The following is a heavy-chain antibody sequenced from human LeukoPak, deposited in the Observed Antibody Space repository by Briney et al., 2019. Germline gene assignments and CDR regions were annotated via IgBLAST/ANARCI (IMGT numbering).Heavy chain of an antibody. V-gene: IGHV4-31*03. CDR2: IYYSGST. CDR1: GGSISSGGYY. CDR3: ARDRQGYCTNGVCPDYFDY. D-gene: IGHD2-8*01. Sequence: SETLSLTCTVSGGSISSGGYYWSWIRQHPGKGLEWFGYIYYSGSTYYNPSLKSRVTISVDTAKNQFSLKLSSVTAADTAVYYCARDRQGYCTNGVCPDYFDYWGQGTLVTASS. J-gene: IGHJ4*02.